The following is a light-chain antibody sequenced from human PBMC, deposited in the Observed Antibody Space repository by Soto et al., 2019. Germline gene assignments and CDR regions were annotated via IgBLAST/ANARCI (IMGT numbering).Light chain of an antibody. Sequence: DIVMTQSPATLSVSPGERATLSCKASQSVSSNLAWCQQIPGQAPRLLIYGASTRATGVPARFSGSGSGTESNLAISSRQSEDIAVDYCQQYNNAYTFGQGTKLEIK. J-gene: IGKJ2*01. V-gene: IGKV3-15*01. CDR2: GAS. CDR3: QQYNNAYT. CDR1: QSVSSN.